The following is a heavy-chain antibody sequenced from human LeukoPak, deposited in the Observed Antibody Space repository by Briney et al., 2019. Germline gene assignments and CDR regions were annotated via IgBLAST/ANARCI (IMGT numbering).Heavy chain of an antibody. CDR2: ISGHNGDV. D-gene: IGHD3-10*01. V-gene: IGHV1-18*01. Sequence: GSVKVSCKASGYTFSNYGITWVRQAPGQGLEWMGTISGHNGDVNYAPKFQGRVTMTTDTSTTTAYMELRSLRFDDTAVYYCARYNSLLRGVTTSDYWGQGTLVTVSS. CDR1: GYTFSNYG. J-gene: IGHJ4*02. CDR3: ARYNSLLRGVTTSDY.